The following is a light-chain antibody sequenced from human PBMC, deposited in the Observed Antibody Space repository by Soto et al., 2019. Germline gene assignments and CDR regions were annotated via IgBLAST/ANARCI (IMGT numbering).Light chain of an antibody. CDR2: LNSDGSH. CDR1: SGHSSYA. Sequence: QLVLTQSPSASASLGASVKLTCTLSSGHSSYAIAWHQQQPEKGPRYLMKLNSDGSHSKGDGIPDRFSGSSSGAERYLTISSLQSEDEADYYCPTWGTGIVVFGGGTKLTVL. V-gene: IGLV4-69*01. CDR3: PTWGTGIVV. J-gene: IGLJ2*01.